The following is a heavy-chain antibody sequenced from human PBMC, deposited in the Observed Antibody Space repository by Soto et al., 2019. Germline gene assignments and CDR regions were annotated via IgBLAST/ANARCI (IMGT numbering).Heavy chain of an antibody. Sequence: QVQLQESGPGLVKPSETLSLTCTVSGGSVSSGSYYWSWIRQPPGKGLEWIGYIYYSGSTNYNPSLKSRVTISVDTSKNQFSLKLSSVTAADTAVYYCARVKLYYDILTGYYPISRTENWFDPWGQGTLVTVSS. D-gene: IGHD3-9*01. V-gene: IGHV4-61*01. CDR1: GGSVSSGSYY. CDR2: IYYSGST. CDR3: ARVKLYYDILTGYYPISRTENWFDP. J-gene: IGHJ5*02.